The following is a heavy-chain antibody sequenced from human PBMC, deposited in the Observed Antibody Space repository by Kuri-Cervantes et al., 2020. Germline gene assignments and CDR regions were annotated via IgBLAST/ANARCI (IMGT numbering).Heavy chain of an antibody. J-gene: IGHJ4*02. D-gene: IGHD2-2*01. CDR2: IRQDSSEI. V-gene: IGHV3-7*01. Sequence: GESLKISCAASEFTFSSSWMHWVCQAPEKGLESVANIRQDSSEIFYADSVRGRFTISRDNAKNSVYLQTNSLRAEDTAMYYCARDHATSWSVRDSWGQGTLVTVSS. CDR1: EFTFSSSW. CDR3: ARDHATSWSVRDS.